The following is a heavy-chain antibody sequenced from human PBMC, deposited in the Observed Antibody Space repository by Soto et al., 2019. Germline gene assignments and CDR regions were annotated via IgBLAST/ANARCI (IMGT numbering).Heavy chain of an antibody. CDR2: ISSSSSYI. CDR1: GFTFSSYS. Sequence: EVQLVESGGGLVKPGGSLRLSCAASGFTFSSYSMNRVRQAPGKGLEWVSSISSSSSYIYYADSVKGRFTISRDNAKNSLYLQMNRLRAEDTAVYYCARDLEPAAYSSGWWWRWFDPWGQGTLVTVSS. D-gene: IGHD6-19*01. V-gene: IGHV3-21*01. CDR3: ARDLEPAAYSSGWWWRWFDP. J-gene: IGHJ5*02.